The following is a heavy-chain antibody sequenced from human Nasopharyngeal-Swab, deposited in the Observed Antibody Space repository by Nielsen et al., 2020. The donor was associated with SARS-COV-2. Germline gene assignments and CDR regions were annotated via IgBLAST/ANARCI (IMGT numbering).Heavy chain of an antibody. D-gene: IGHD3-3*01. V-gene: IGHV3-21*01. J-gene: IGHJ6*02. CDR1: GFTFSSYS. Sequence: GGSLRLSCAASGFTFSSYSMNWVRQAPGKGLEWVSSISSSSSYIYYADSVKGRFTISRDNAKNSLYLQMNSLRAEDTAVYYCAREGLRFLEWLEYYYYYGMDVWGQGTTVTVSS. CDR2: ISSSSSYI. CDR3: AREGLRFLEWLEYYYYYGMDV.